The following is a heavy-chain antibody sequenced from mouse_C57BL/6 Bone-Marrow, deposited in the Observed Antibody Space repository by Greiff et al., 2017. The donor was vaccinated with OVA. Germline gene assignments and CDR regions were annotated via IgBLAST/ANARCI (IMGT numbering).Heavy chain of an antibody. Sequence: VQLQESGAELVRPGASVTLSCKASGYTFTDYEMHWVKQTPVHGLEWIGAIDPETGGTAYNQKFKGKAILTADKSSSTAYMELRSLTSEDSAVYYCTSTEYPDYWGQGTTLTVSS. J-gene: IGHJ2*01. D-gene: IGHD1-1*01. CDR1: GYTFTDYE. CDR3: TSTEYPDY. V-gene: IGHV1-15*01. CDR2: IDPETGGT.